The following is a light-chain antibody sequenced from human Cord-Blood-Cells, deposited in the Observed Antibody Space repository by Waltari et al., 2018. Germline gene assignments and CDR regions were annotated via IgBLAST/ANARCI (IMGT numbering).Light chain of an antibody. J-gene: IGKJ4*01. V-gene: IGKV3-15*01. CDR1: QSVSSN. Sequence: IVMTPSPATLSLSQEERATLPCRASQSVSSNLAWYQQKPGQAPRLLIYGASTRATSIPARFRGSGSGTEFTLTISSLQSEDFAVYFCQQYNNWPPLTFGGGTKVEIK. CDR3: QQYNNWPPLT. CDR2: GAS.